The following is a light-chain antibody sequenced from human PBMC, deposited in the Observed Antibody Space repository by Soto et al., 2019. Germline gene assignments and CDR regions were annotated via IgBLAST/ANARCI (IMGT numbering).Light chain of an antibody. Sequence: QSALTQPRSVTGSPGQSVSISCAGASSDVGGYNLVSWYQLRPGKVPKLMIYDVSKRPSGVPDRFSGSKSGSTASLTISGLQAEDEADYYCCSYAGSYTLVFGGGTKLTVL. CDR2: DVS. CDR3: CSYAGSYTLV. J-gene: IGLJ2*01. CDR1: SSDVGGYNL. V-gene: IGLV2-11*01.